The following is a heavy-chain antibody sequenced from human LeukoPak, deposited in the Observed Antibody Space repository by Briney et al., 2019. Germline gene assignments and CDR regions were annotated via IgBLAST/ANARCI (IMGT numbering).Heavy chain of an antibody. D-gene: IGHD2-21*02. CDR2: IYTSGST. V-gene: IGHV4-4*07. Sequence: SETLSLTCTVSGGSISSYYWSWIRQPAGKGLEWIGRIYTSGSTNYNPSLKSRVTMSVDTSKNQFSLKLSSVTAADTAVYYCARIYCGGDCRGYYYHYYMDVWDKGTTVTISS. CDR3: ARIYCGGDCRGYYYHYYMDV. J-gene: IGHJ6*03. CDR1: GGSISSYY.